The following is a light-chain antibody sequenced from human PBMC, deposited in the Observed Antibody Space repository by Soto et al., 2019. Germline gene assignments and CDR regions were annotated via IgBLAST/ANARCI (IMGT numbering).Light chain of an antibody. CDR3: QQSFSMPRT. J-gene: IGKJ2*01. CDR2: AAS. CDR1: QNIKSH. V-gene: IGKV1-39*01. Sequence: DIQVTQSPSSLSASVGDRVTITCRASQNIKSHLNWYQQKPGKAPNLLISAASTLQSVVPSTFSGSGCGTDFHLTISRLQPEYFATYYCQQSFSMPRTFGQGTKLEIK.